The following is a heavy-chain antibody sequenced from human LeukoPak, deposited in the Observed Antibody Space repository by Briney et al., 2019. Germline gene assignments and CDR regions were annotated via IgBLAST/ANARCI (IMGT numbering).Heavy chain of an antibody. CDR1: GGSISSGSYY. D-gene: IGHD5-18*01. CDR3: ARTTEGGYTYGYFYYYYMDV. CDR2: IYTSGST. V-gene: IGHV4-61*02. J-gene: IGHJ6*03. Sequence: SETLSLTCTVSGGSISSGSYYWSWIRQPAGKGLEWIGRIYTSGSTNYNPSLKSRVTISVDTSKNHFSLKLSSVTAADTAVYYCARTTEGGYTYGYFYYYYMDVWGKGTTVTISS.